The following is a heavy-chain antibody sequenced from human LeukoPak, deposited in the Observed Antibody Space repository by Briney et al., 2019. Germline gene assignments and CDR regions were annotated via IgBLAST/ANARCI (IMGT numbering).Heavy chain of an antibody. V-gene: IGHV3-74*01. Sequence: GGSLRLSCAASGFTFSSYSMHWVRQVPGKGLVWVSHINSDGSSTSYADSVKGRFTISRDNAKNTLYLQMNSLRAEDTAVYYCAREESSGWSDYYYYYYGMDVWGQGTTVTVSS. CDR3: AREESSGWSDYYYYYYGMDV. CDR2: INSDGSST. CDR1: GFTFSSYS. J-gene: IGHJ6*02. D-gene: IGHD6-19*01.